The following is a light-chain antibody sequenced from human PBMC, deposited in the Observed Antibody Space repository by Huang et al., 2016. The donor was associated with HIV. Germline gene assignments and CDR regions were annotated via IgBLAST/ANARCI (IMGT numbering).Light chain of an antibody. V-gene: IGKV3-15*01. Sequence: EIVLTQSPATLSVSPGGRAALSCRASQSLSGHVAWYQQKPGQAPRLRIYGASTRATGIPARFRGNGSGTEFTLTISSLQSEDLAVYYCQQYNTWPPRYTFGQGTKLDIK. J-gene: IGKJ2*01. CDR3: QQYNTWPPRYT. CDR2: GAS. CDR1: QSLSGH.